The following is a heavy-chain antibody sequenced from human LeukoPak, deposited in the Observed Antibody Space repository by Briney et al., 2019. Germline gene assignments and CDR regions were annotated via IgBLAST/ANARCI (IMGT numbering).Heavy chain of an antibody. J-gene: IGHJ6*03. CDR2: INPNSGGT. V-gene: IGHV1-2*02. Sequence: ASVKVSCKASGYTFTCYYMHWVRQAPGQGLEWMGWINPNSGGTNYAQKFQGRVTMTRDTSISTAYMELSRLRSDDTAVYYCARDPRDRSSSPHYYYYYYMDVWGKGTTVTVSS. CDR3: ARDPRDRSSSPHYYYYYYMDV. D-gene: IGHD6-6*01. CDR1: GYTFTCYY.